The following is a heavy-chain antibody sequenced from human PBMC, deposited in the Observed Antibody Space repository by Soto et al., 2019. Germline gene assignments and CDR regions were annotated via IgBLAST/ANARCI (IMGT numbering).Heavy chain of an antibody. CDR1: GGSISSGDYY. CDR3: ARGIVATTPRYYYDKLQYYFDY. Sequence: QVQLQESGPGLVKPSQTLSLTCTVSGGSISSGDYYWSWIRQPPGKGLEWIGYIYYSGSTYYNPSLKSRVTISVDTSKNQFSLKLSSVTAADTAVYYCARGIVATTPRYYYDKLQYYFDYWGQGTLVTVSS. J-gene: IGHJ4*02. V-gene: IGHV4-30-4*01. CDR2: IYYSGST. D-gene: IGHD3-22*01.